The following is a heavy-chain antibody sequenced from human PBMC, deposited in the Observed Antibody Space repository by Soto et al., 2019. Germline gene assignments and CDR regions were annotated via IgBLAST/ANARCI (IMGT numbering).Heavy chain of an antibody. V-gene: IGHV4-31*01. J-gene: IGHJ6*03. Sequence: QVELQESGPGLVKPSQTLSLTCTVSGVSITSGNFYYWNWIRHLPGKGLEWIGYVYFDVNSYYNPSLESLVTISVDPSKNQFSLSLTSVTAADTATYYCATRRTVVGDYYYYYMDVWGKGTTVTVSS. CDR2: VYFDVNS. CDR3: ATRRTVVGDYYYYYMDV. CDR1: GVSITSGNFYY. D-gene: IGHD3-3*01.